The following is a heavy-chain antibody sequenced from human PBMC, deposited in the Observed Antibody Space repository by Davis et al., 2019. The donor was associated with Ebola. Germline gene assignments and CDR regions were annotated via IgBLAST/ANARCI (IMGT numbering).Heavy chain of an antibody. Sequence: GESLKISCAASGFSFCRYGMHWVRQAPGKGLEWVAVLWHDGSTNYYADSVKGRFTISRDNAKDTLYLQMNNLRAEDTAVYYCARENFHGMDLWGQGTTVTV. CDR1: GFSFCRYG. J-gene: IGHJ6*02. CDR3: ARENFHGMDL. CDR2: LWHDGSTN. V-gene: IGHV3-33*01.